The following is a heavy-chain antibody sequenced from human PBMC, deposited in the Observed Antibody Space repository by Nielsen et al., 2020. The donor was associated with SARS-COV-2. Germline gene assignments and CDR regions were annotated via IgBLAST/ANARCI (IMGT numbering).Heavy chain of an antibody. J-gene: IGHJ4*02. D-gene: IGHD3-22*01. CDR3: AKNTPDQHRDDYYDSSGYYLFVG. V-gene: IGHV3-23*01. CDR1: GFTFSSYG. CDR2: ISGSGGST. Sequence: GGSLRLSCAASGFTFSSYGMHWVRQAPGKGLEWVSAISGSGGSTYYADSVKGRFTISRDNSKNTLYLQMNSLRAEDTAVYYCAKNTPDQHRDDYYDSSGYYLFVGWGQGTLVTVSS.